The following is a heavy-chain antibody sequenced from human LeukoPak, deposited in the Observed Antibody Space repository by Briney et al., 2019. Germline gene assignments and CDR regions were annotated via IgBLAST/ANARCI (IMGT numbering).Heavy chain of an antibody. D-gene: IGHD2-15*01. J-gene: IGHJ4*02. CDR3: ARGSSIVV. CDR1: GFTFSAYG. CDR2: ISYDGSNK. Sequence: GRSLRLSCAASGFTFSAYGMHWVRQAPGKGLEWVAVISYDGSNKYYADSVKGRFTISRDNSKNTLYLQMNSLRAEDTAVYYCARGSSIVVWGQGTLVTVSS. V-gene: IGHV3-30*19.